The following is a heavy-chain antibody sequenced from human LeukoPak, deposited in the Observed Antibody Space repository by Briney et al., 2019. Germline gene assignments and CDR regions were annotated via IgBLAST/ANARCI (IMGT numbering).Heavy chain of an antibody. D-gene: IGHD6-19*01. CDR2: IRYDGSNK. V-gene: IGHV3-30*02. J-gene: IGHJ6*03. CDR1: GFTFSSYG. Sequence: GGSLRLSCAASGFTFSSYGMHWVRQAPGKGLEWVAFIRYDGSNKYYADSVKGRFTISRDNSKNTLYLQMNSLRAEDTAVYYCAKESAIAVGGTGYYYYFHMDVLGKGTTVNISS. CDR3: AKESAIAVGGTGYYYYFHMDV.